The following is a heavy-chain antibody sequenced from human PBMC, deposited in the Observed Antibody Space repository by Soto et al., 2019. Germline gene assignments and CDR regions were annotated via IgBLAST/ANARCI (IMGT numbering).Heavy chain of an antibody. CDR1: GYSFTDYK. CDR2: VNPNGGGS. CDR3: ATWVDYGDFEGFDF. Sequence: ASVKVSCKTSGYSFTDYKLHWVRQAPGQGLEWMGWVNPNGGGSNSAQKFQGSVTMTWDTSITTAYLDLTRLTTNDTATYFCATWVDYGDFEGFDFWGQGTLVTVSS. J-gene: IGHJ4*02. V-gene: IGHV1-2*04. D-gene: IGHD4-17*01.